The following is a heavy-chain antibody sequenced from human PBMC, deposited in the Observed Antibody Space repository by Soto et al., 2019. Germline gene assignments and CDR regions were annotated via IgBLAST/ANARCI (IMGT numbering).Heavy chain of an antibody. Sequence: SETLSLTCAVYGGSFSGYYWSWIRQPPGKGLEWIGEINHSGSTYYNPSLKSRVTISVDTSKNQFSLKLSSVTAADTAVYYCARDTCSGGSCYGIDYWGQGTLVTVSS. CDR1: GGSFSGYY. CDR2: INHSGST. CDR3: ARDTCSGGSCYGIDY. V-gene: IGHV4-34*01. J-gene: IGHJ4*02. D-gene: IGHD2-15*01.